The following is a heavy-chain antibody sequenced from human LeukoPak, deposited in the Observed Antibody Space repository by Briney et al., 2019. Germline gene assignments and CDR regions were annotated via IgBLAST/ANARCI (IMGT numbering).Heavy chain of an antibody. Sequence: GGSLRLSCAASGFTFSSYSMNWVRQAPGEGLEWVSSISSSSSYIYYADSVKGRFTISRDNAKNSLYLQMNSLRAEDTAVYYCATGYCSGGSCYFSFDYWGQGTLVTVSS. V-gene: IGHV3-21*01. CDR3: ATGYCSGGSCYFSFDY. CDR1: GFTFSSYS. CDR2: ISSSSSYI. J-gene: IGHJ4*02. D-gene: IGHD2-15*01.